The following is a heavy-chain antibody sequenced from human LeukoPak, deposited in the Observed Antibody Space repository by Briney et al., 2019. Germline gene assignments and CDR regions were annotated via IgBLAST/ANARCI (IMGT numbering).Heavy chain of an antibody. Sequence: SVKVSCKASGGTFSSYAISWVRQAPGQGLEWMGGTIPIFGTANYAQKFQGRVTITADESTSTAYMELSSLRSEDTAVYYCAREGEYCSSTSCYAYFDYWGQGTLVTVSS. CDR3: AREGEYCSSTSCYAYFDY. D-gene: IGHD2-2*01. CDR1: GGTFSSYA. V-gene: IGHV1-69*13. CDR2: TIPIFGTA. J-gene: IGHJ4*02.